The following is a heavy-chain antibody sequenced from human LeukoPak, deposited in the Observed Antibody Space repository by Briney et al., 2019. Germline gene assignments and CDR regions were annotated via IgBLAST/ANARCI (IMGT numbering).Heavy chain of an antibody. Sequence: GGSLRLSCAASGFTFTNHRMSWVRQAPGKGLEWVANINQDGSEKYYVDAVKGRFTISRDNAKNSLSLQMNSLRVEDMAFYYCARGVGWFDPWGQGTLVTVSS. CDR1: GFTFTNHR. CDR3: ARGVGWFDP. CDR2: INQDGSEK. J-gene: IGHJ5*02. V-gene: IGHV3-7*01.